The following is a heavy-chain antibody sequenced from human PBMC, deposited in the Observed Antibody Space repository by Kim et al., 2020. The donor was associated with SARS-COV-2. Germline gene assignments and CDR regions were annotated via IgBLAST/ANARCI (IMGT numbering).Heavy chain of an antibody. CDR3: ARAGWYFDY. V-gene: IGHV4-59*13. CDR1: GGSISSYY. CDR2: IYYSGST. Sequence: SETLSLTCTVSGGSISSYYWSWIRQPPGKGLEWIGYIYYSGSTNYNPSLKSRVTISVDTSKNQFSLTLSSVTAADTAVYYCARAGWYFDYWGQGTPVTV. J-gene: IGHJ4*02.